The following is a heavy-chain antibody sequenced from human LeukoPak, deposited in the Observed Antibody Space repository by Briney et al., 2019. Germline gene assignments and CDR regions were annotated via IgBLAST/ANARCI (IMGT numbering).Heavy chain of an antibody. V-gene: IGHV3-23*01. D-gene: IGHD3-10*01. CDR2: ISGSGGGT. CDR1: GFTFSTSS. J-gene: IGHJ4*02. Sequence: SGGSLRLSCAASGFTFSTSSFNWVRQAPGKGLEWVSAISGSGGGTYYADSVKGRFTISRDNSKNTLYLQMNSLRAEDTAVYYCAKVMDYYGSGSFDYWGQGTLVTVSS. CDR3: AKVMDYYGSGSFDY.